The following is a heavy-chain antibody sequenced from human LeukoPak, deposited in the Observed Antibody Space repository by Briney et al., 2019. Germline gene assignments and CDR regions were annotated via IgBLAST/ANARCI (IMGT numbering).Heavy chain of an antibody. Sequence: GASVKVSCKASGYTFTSYDINWVRQATGQGLEWMGWMNPNSGNTGYAQKFQGRVTMTRNTSISTAYMELSSLRSEDTAVYYCARVRFLEWLLPHSYYYYGMDVWGQGTTVTVSS. CDR3: ARVRFLEWLLPHSYYYYGMDV. J-gene: IGHJ6*02. D-gene: IGHD3-3*01. CDR2: MNPNSGNT. CDR1: GYTFTSYD. V-gene: IGHV1-8*01.